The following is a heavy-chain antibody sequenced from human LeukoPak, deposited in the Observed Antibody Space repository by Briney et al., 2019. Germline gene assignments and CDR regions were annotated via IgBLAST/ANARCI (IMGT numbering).Heavy chain of an antibody. D-gene: IGHD2-2*01. J-gene: IGHJ4*02. CDR1: GYTFTGYY. Sequence: ASVKVSCKASGYTFTGYYMHWVRQSPGQGLEWMGWINPNSGGTNYAQKFQGRVTMTRDTSISTDYMELSRLRSDDTAVYYCARDSVVPAAPFDYWGQGTLVTVSS. V-gene: IGHV1-2*02. CDR3: ARDSVVPAAPFDY. CDR2: INPNSGGT.